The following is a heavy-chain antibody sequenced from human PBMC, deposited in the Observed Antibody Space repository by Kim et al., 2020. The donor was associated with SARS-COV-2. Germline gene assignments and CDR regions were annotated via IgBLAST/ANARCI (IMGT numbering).Heavy chain of an antibody. CDR1: GGSFSGYY. Sequence: SETLSLTCAVYGGSFSGYYWSWIRQPPGKGLEWIGEINHSGSTNYNPSLKSRVTISVDTSKNQFSLKLSSVTAADTAVYYCATTYYYDSSGYYYTALRYWGQGTLVTVSS. J-gene: IGHJ4*02. V-gene: IGHV4-34*01. CDR3: ATTYYYDSSGYYYTALRY. D-gene: IGHD3-22*01. CDR2: INHSGST.